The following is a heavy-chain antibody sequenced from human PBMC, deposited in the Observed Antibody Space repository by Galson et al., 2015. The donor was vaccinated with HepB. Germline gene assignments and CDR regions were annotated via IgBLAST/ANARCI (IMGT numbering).Heavy chain of an antibody. D-gene: IGHD5-12*01. Sequence: SVKVSCKASGYTFTSYDINWVRQATGQGLEWMGWMNPNSGNTGYAQKFQGRVTMTRNTSISTAYMELSSLRSEDTAVYYCARGRQGGYDSAYYYYYYMDVWGKGTTVTVSS. CDR1: GYTFTSYD. V-gene: IGHV1-8*01. CDR3: ARGRQGGYDSAYYYYYYMDV. J-gene: IGHJ6*03. CDR2: MNPNSGNT.